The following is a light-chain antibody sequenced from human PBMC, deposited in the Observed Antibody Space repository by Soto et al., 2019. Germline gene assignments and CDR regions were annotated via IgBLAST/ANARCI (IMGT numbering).Light chain of an antibody. CDR3: QQYNSYSPWT. J-gene: IGKJ1*01. CDR2: KAS. CDR1: QSISSW. Sequence: DIQMTQSPSTLSASVGDRVTITCRACQSISSWLAWYQQKPGKAPKLLIYKASSLESGVPSRFSGSGSGTEFTLTISSLQPDDFATYYCQQYNSYSPWTFGQGTKV. V-gene: IGKV1-5*03.